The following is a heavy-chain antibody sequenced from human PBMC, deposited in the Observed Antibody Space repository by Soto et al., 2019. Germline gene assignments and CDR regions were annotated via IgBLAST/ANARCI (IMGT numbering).Heavy chain of an antibody. CDR3: AREPDYYYGMDV. J-gene: IGHJ6*02. V-gene: IGHV3-33*01. Sequence: GGSLRLSCAASGFTFSSYVMHWVRQSPGKGLEWVAVIWYDGSNKYYADSVKGRFTISRDNSKSTLYLQMNSLGAEDTAVYYCAREPDYYYGMDVWGQGTTVTVSS. CDR2: IWYDGSNK. CDR1: GFTFSSYV.